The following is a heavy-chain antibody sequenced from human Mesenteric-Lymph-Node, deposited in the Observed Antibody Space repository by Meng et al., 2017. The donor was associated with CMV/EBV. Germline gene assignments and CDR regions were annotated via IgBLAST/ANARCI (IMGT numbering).Heavy chain of an antibody. CDR2: IYYSGST. V-gene: IGHV4-39*01. CDR1: GGSISSSSCY. CDR3: ARVYCSSTSCYTRSAFDI. Sequence: GSLRLSCTVSGGSISSSSCYWGWIRQPPGKGLEWIGSIYYSGSTYYNPSLKSRVTISVDTSKNQFSLKLSSVTAADTAVYYCARVYCSSTSCYTRSAFDIWGQGTKVTVSS. D-gene: IGHD2-2*02. J-gene: IGHJ3*02.